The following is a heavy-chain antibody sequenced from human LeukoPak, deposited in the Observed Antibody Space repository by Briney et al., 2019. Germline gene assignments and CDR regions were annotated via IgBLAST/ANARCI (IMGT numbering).Heavy chain of an antibody. J-gene: IGHJ2*01. D-gene: IGHD2-15*01. Sequence: GGSLRLSCAASGFTFSSYAMSWVRQAPGKGLEWVSAISGSGGSTYYADSVKGRFTISRDNSKNTLYLQMNSLRAEDTAVYYCAKSGRSGGSCYSGTYFDLWGRGTLVTVSS. CDR3: AKSGRSGGSCYSGTYFDL. CDR1: GFTFSSYA. V-gene: IGHV3-23*01. CDR2: ISGSGGST.